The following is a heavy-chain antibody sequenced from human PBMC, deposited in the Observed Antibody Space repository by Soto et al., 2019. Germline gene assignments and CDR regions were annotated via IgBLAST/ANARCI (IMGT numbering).Heavy chain of an antibody. J-gene: IGHJ4*02. CDR1: GFTFSRFG. Sequence: GGSLRLSCVASGFTFSRFGMHWVRQAPGKGLEWVAIIWYDGSNQYYADSVKGRLIISRDNSKNTLYLQMNSLRAEDTAVYYCAKESSGWPLDYWGQGTLVTVSS. V-gene: IGHV3-33*06. CDR2: IWYDGSNQ. D-gene: IGHD6-19*01. CDR3: AKESSGWPLDY.